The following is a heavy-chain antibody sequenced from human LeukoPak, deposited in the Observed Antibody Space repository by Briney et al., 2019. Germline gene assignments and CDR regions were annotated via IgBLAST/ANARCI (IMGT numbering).Heavy chain of an antibody. CDR2: ISYDGSSK. Sequence: PGGSLRLSCAASGFTFSSYGMHWVRQAPGKGLEWVAVISYDGSSKYYADSVKGRFTISRDNSKNTLFLQMNSLRADDTAVYYCARGVYNDAFDIWGQGTTVTVSS. V-gene: IGHV3-30*03. CDR1: GFTFSSYG. J-gene: IGHJ3*02. D-gene: IGHD1-1*01. CDR3: ARGVYNDAFDI.